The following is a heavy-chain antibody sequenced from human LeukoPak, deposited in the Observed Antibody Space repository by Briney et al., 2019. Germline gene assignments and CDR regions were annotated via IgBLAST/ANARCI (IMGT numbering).Heavy chain of an antibody. CDR2: VFYSGSN. CDR3: ARRDTADASIDF. Sequence: SETLSLNCTVSGGSIIGHWWSWIRQPPGKGLGWIGDVFYSGSNNYNPSLKSRLTISLDTSKNQFSLNLRSVTATDTAMYYCARRDTADASIDFWGQGTLVTAST. J-gene: IGHJ4*02. CDR1: GGSIIGHW. D-gene: IGHD5-18*01. V-gene: IGHV4-59*08.